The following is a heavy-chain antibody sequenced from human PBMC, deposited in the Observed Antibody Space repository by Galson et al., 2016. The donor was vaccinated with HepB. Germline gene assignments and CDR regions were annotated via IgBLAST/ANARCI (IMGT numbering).Heavy chain of an antibody. J-gene: IGHJ6*02. CDR2: IWDDGSQK. CDR1: GFTVSRNH. D-gene: IGHD2-21*01. Sequence: SLRLSCAASGFTVSRNHMFWVRQAPGKGLEWVAVIWDDGSQKYVAESLRGRFSISRDNSKNTLYLHMNNLRADDTAVYYCARPQWNIVVSGGMYVWGQGTTVAVSS. CDR3: ARPQWNIVVSGGMYV. V-gene: IGHV3-33*08.